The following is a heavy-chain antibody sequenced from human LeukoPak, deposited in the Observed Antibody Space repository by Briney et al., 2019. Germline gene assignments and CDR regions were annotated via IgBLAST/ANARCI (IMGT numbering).Heavy chain of an antibody. J-gene: IGHJ4*02. V-gene: IGHV3-33*06. CDR3: AKVRGSGGALDY. D-gene: IGHD1-1*01. Sequence: GGSLRLSCAASGFTFSSYGMHWVPQAPGKGLEWVAVIWYDGSNKYYADSVKGRFTISRDNSKNTLYLQMNSLRAEDTAVYYCAKVRGSGGALDYWGQGTLVTVSS. CDR2: IWYDGSNK. CDR1: GFTFSSYG.